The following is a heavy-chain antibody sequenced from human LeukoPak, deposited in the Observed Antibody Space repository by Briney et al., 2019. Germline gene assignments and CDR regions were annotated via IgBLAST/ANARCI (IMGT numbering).Heavy chain of an antibody. CDR3: ARPGRDGYNCFDY. CDR2: IYPDDSDT. J-gene: IGHJ4*02. D-gene: IGHD5-24*01. Sequence: GESLRISCEGSGYSFPSSWIGWVRQMPGKGLEWMGIIYPDDSDTRYTPSFQGQVTISADKSISTAYLQWSSLKASDTAMYYCARPGRDGYNCFDYWGQGTLVTVSS. CDR1: GYSFPSSW. V-gene: IGHV5-51*01.